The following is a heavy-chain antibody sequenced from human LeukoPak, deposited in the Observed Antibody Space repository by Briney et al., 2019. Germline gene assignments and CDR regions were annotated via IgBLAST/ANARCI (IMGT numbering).Heavy chain of an antibody. V-gene: IGHV3-33*01. CDR2: IWYDGSNE. Sequence: GGSLRLSCAASGFTFSSYGMHWVRQAPGKGLEWVAVIWYDGSNEYYVDSVKGRFTISRDNSENTLYLQMNSLRAEDTAVYYCARDYCSGGSCYSSFDYWGQGTLVTVSS. CDR3: ARDYCSGGSCYSSFDY. D-gene: IGHD2-15*01. J-gene: IGHJ4*02. CDR1: GFTFSSYG.